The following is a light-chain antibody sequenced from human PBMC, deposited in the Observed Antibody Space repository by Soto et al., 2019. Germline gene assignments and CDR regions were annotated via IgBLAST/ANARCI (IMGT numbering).Light chain of an antibody. J-gene: IGKJ3*01. CDR3: QHRRDLPPG. V-gene: IGKV3-11*01. Sequence: EIVLKQSPATLALSPGETATLSCRASPGVDRYLAWYQQKVGQSPRLIIYDTSNRATGVPPRFSGSGYGTDFTLTITSLQPEDYALYFCQHRRDLPPGFGPGTRVEIK. CDR2: DTS. CDR1: PGVDRY.